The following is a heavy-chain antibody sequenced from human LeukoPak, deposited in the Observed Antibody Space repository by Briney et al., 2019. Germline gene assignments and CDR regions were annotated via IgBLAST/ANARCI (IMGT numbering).Heavy chain of an antibody. V-gene: IGHV1-69*13. CDR2: IIPIFGTA. D-gene: IGHD5-24*01. CDR1: GYTFTSYA. J-gene: IGHJ3*02. CDR3: ARGNDGYHPGLHAFDI. Sequence: SVKVSCKASGYTFTSYAISWVRQAPGQGLEWMGGIIPIFGTANYAQKFQGRVTITADESTSTAYMELSSLRSEDTAVYYCARGNDGYHPGLHAFDIWGQGTMVTVSS.